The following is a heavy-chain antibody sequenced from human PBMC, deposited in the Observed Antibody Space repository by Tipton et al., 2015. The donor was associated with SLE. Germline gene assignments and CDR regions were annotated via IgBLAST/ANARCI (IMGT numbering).Heavy chain of an antibody. CDR1: GGSIRGGNFY. CDR2: ISDSGST. V-gene: IGHV4-31*03. CDR3: ARGPIERRVDDFWSGYYSGYFDP. Sequence: TLSLTCTVSGGSIRGGNFYWSWIRHHPEKGLEWLAYISDSGSTHYSPSLRSRVTISRDTSKNQFSLNVTSVTAADAAMYYCARGPIERRVDDFWSGYYSGYFDPWGQGTLVIVSS. J-gene: IGHJ5*02. D-gene: IGHD3-3*01.